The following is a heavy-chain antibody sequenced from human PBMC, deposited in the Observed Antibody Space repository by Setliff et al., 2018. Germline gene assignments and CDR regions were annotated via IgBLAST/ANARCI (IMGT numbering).Heavy chain of an antibody. CDR1: GFDFKTHW. CDR3: VRDWASGDDH. Sequence: GGSLRLSCAASGFDFKTHWMDWARQAPGKGLEWVANTKEDGSQRHYVDSVKGRFTISRDNAKNSLFLQMNILEVEDTAVYYCVRDWASGDDHWGRGTLVTVSS. V-gene: IGHV3-7*01. J-gene: IGHJ4*02. D-gene: IGHD3-10*01. CDR2: TKEDGSQR.